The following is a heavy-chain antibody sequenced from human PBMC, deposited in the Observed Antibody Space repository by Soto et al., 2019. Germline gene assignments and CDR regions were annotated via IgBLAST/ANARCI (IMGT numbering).Heavy chain of an antibody. CDR1: GGSIRSYY. V-gene: IGHV4-4*07. CDR2: IYSGGST. D-gene: IGHD3-22*01. J-gene: IGHJ5*02. CDR3: ARVSSGYYNWFDP. Sequence: PSETLSLTCSVSGGSIRSYYWSWSRQPAGKGLEWIGRIYSGGSTHFNPSLKSRVTMSVDTSKNQLSLRLSSVTAADTAVYYCARVSSGYYNWFDPWGQGTLVTVSS.